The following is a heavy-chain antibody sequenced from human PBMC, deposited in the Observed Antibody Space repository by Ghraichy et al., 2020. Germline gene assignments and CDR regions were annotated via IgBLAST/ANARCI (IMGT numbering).Heavy chain of an antibody. J-gene: IGHJ6*02. Sequence: GESLNISCAASGFSFSNYWMHWVRQVPGKGLLWVSRMYSDGSSAIYADSVKGRFTISRDNAKNTLFLQMSSLRVEDTAVYYCARAGGSSSFYYSGMDVWGHGTTVIVSS. V-gene: IGHV3-74*01. D-gene: IGHD6-13*01. CDR2: MYSDGSSA. CDR3: ARAGGSSSFYYSGMDV. CDR1: GFSFSNYW.